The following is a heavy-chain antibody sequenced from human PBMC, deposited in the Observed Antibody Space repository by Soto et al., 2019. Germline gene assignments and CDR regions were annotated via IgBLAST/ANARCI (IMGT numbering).Heavy chain of an antibody. CDR1: GFTSNDYA. D-gene: IGHD3-16*01. J-gene: IGHJ4*02. V-gene: IGHV3-9*02. CDR2: IYYNSDRI. Sequence: EVKLVESGGGLVQPGRSLRLSCAASGFTSNDYAMHWVRQAPGKGLEWVSVIYYNSDRIDYGDSVKGRFATSRDNAKNSLYLQMNSLRPDDTAVYYCVKDVLPGGADYWGPGTLVTVSS. CDR3: VKDVLPGGADY.